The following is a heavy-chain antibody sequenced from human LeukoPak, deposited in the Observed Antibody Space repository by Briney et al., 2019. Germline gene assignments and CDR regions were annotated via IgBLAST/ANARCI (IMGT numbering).Heavy chain of an antibody. V-gene: IGHV4-4*07. D-gene: IGHD3-22*01. J-gene: IGHJ6*03. Sequence: MPSETLSLTCTVSGGSISSYYWSWIRQPAGKGLEWIGRIYTSGSTNYNPSLKSRVTMSVDTSKNQFSLKLSSVTAADTAVYYCARDYYDSSGYYYYYMDVWGKGTTVTISS. CDR2: IYTSGST. CDR3: ARDYYDSSGYYYYYMDV. CDR1: GGSISSYY.